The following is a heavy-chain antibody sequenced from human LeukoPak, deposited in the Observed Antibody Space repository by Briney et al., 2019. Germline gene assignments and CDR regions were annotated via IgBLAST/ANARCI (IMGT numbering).Heavy chain of an antibody. V-gene: IGHV1-2*02. Sequence: AASVTVSCKASGYTFTGYYMHWVRQAPGQGLEWMGWINPNSGGTNYAQKFQGRVTMTRDTSISTAYMELSRLRSDDTAVYYCASDSGSYQASNSYWGQGTLVTVSS. CDR1: GYTFTGYY. D-gene: IGHD1-26*01. CDR2: INPNSGGT. J-gene: IGHJ4*02. CDR3: ASDSGSYQASNSY.